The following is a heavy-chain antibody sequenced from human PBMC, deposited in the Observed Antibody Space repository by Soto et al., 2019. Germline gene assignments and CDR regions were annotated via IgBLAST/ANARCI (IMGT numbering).Heavy chain of an antibody. CDR1: GFTFSSYD. CDR3: ARAAAAGTRVGAFDI. D-gene: IGHD6-13*01. J-gene: IGHJ3*02. Sequence: VGSLRLSCAASGFTFSSYDMHWVRQATGKGLEWVSAIGTAGDPYYPGSVKGRFTISRENAKNSLYLQMNSLRAGDTAVYYCARAAAAGTRVGAFDIWGQGTMVTVSS. V-gene: IGHV3-13*05. CDR2: IGTAGDP.